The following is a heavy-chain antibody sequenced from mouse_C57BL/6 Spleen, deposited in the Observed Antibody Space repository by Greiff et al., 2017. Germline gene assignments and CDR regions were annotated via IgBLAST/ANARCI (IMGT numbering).Heavy chain of an antibody. V-gene: IGHV1-59*01. Sequence: QVQLKQPGAELVRPGTSVKLSCKASGYTFTSYWMHWVKQRPGQGLEWIGVIDPSDSYTNYNQKFKGKATLTVDTSSSTAYMQLSSLTSEDSAVYYCARDGRAWFAYWGQGTLVTVSA. CDR2: IDPSDSYT. CDR1: GYTFTSYW. J-gene: IGHJ3*01. CDR3: ARDGRAWFAY.